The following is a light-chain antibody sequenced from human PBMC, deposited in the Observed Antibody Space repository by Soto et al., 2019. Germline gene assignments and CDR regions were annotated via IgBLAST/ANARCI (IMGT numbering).Light chain of an antibody. CDR3: SSYTSSSTPLV. CDR1: SSDVGGYNY. V-gene: IGLV2-14*01. Sequence: SALTQPASVSGYPGQSITISCTGTSSDVGGYNYVSWYQQHPGKAPKLMIYEVSNRPSGVSNRFSGSKSGNTASLTISGLQAEDEADYYCSSYTSSSTPLVFGTGTKVTV. CDR2: EVS. J-gene: IGLJ1*01.